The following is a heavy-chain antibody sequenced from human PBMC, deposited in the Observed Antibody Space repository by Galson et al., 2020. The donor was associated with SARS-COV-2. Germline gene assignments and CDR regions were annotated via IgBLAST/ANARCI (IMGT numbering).Heavy chain of an antibody. CDR3: ARVTRYFDL. CDR1: GLTFSDYD. CDR2: ISSSRSSYT. J-gene: IGHJ2*01. D-gene: IGHD3-3*01. V-gene: IGHV3-11*05. Sequence: GGSLRLSCAASGLTFSDYDMSWARQAPGKGREWGSYISSSRSSYTNYADSVKGRFTISRDNAKNSLYLQMNSLRAEDTAVYYCARVTRYFDLWGRGTLVTVSS.